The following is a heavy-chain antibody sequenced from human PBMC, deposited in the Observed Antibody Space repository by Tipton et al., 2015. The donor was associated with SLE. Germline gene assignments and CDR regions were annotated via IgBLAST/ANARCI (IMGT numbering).Heavy chain of an antibody. Sequence: SLRLSCTASGFTFGDYAMSWVRQAPGKGLEWVGFIRSKAYGGTTEYAASVKGRFTISRDDSKSIAYLQMNSLKTEDTAVYYCAREDSSTLYYYYGMDVWGQGTTVTVSS. CDR2: IRSKAYGGTT. V-gene: IGHV3-49*04. D-gene: IGHD2-2*01. CDR3: AREDSSTLYYYYGMDV. J-gene: IGHJ6*02. CDR1: GFTFGDYA.